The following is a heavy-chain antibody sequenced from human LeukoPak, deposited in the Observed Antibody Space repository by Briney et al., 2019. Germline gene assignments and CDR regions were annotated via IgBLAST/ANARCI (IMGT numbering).Heavy chain of an antibody. CDR3: AREKSGYSSSFDY. D-gene: IGHD6-13*01. J-gene: IGHJ4*02. V-gene: IGHV3-7*01. Sequence: GGSLRLSCAASGFTFSSYWMSWVRQAPGKGLEWVANIKQDGSEKYYVDSVKGRFTISRDNAKNSLYLQMNSLRAEDTAVYYCAREKSGYSSSFDYWGQGTLVTVSS. CDR2: IKQDGSEK. CDR1: GFTFSSYW.